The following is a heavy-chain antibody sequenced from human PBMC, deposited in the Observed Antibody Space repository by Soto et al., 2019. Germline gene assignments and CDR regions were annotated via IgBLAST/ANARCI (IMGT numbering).Heavy chain of an antibody. J-gene: IGHJ5*02. CDR3: ARSYYNILTGYYT. CDR1: YGFFSGYS. D-gene: IGHD3-9*01. Sequence: SETLSLTCGVNYGFFSGYSWTWIRQPPGKGLEWIGEINYRGGTTYNPSLKSRATIAIDTSKSQFTLTLSSVTAADTALYYCARSYYNILTGYYTWGQGTQVTVSS. CDR2: INYRGGT. V-gene: IGHV4-34*01.